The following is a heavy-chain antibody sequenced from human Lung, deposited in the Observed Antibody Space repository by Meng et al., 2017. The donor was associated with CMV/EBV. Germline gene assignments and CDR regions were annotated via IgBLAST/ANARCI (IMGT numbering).Heavy chain of an antibody. Sequence: TGSYMHWVRQAPGQGLEWMGWINPNSGGTNYAQKFQGRVTMTRDTSISTAYMELSRLRSDDTAVYYCARGDYYDSSGYYLNFYWFDPWGQGTLVTVSS. D-gene: IGHD3-22*01. CDR2: INPNSGGT. CDR3: ARGDYYDSSGYYLNFYWFDP. V-gene: IGHV1-2*02. J-gene: IGHJ5*02. CDR1: TGSY.